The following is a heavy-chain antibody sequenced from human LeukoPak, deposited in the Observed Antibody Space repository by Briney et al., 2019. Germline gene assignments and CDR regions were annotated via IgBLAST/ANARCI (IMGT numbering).Heavy chain of an antibody. V-gene: IGHV3-64*01. CDR2: ISSNGGST. CDR3: AINTMVRGVLNY. J-gene: IGHJ4*02. CDR1: GFTFSSYA. D-gene: IGHD3-10*01. Sequence: GGSLRLSCAASGFTFSSYAMHWVRQAPGKGLEYVSAISSNGGSTYYANSVKGRFTISRDNSKNTLYLQMGSLRAEDMAVYYCAINTMVRGVLNYWGQGTLVTVSS.